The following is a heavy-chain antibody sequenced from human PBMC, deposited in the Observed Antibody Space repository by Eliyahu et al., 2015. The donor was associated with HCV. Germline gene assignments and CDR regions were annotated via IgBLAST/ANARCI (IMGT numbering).Heavy chain of an antibody. CDR2: ISSSATYM. J-gene: IGHJ3*02. CDR1: GFTFSNYS. Sequence: EVQLVESGGGLVKPGGSLRLSCVVSGFTFSNYSMNWVRQAPGQGLGWVSSISSSATYMYYADSVRARFTISRDNAKNSLYLQVISLRAEDTAVYYCARDGPDSFDMWGQGTMVTVSS. V-gene: IGHV3-21*01. CDR3: ARDGPDSFDM.